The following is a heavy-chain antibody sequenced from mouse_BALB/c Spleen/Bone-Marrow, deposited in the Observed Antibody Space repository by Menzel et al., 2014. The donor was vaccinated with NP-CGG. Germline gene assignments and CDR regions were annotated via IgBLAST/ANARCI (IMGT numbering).Heavy chain of an antibody. Sequence: QVQLQQSGAELVRPGTSVKVSCKASGYAFTNYLIEWVKQRPGQGLEWIGVINPGSGGTNYNEKFKGKATLTADKSSSTAYMQLSRLTSDDSAVYFCANRYEYAMDYWGQGTSVTVSS. CDR1: GYAFTNYL. CDR3: ANRYEYAMDY. D-gene: IGHD2-14*01. V-gene: IGHV1-54*03. CDR2: INPGSGGT. J-gene: IGHJ4*01.